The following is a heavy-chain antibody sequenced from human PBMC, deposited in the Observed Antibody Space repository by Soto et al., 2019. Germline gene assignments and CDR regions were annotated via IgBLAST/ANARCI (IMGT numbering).Heavy chain of an antibody. V-gene: IGHV3-33*01. CDR3: ARDSARFLEWLRTVRAFDY. J-gene: IGHJ4*02. Sequence: PGGSLRLSCAASGFTFSSYGMHWVRQAPGKGLEWVAVIWYDGSNKYYADSVKGRFTISRDNSKNTLYLQMNSLRAEDTAVYYCARDSARFLEWLRTVRAFDYWGQGTLVTVSS. D-gene: IGHD3-3*01. CDR1: GFTFSSYG. CDR2: IWYDGSNK.